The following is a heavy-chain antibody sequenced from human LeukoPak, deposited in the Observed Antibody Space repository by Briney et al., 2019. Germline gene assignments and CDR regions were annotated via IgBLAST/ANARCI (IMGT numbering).Heavy chain of an antibody. CDR2: INHSGST. CDR1: GGSFSGYY. V-gene: IGHV4-34*01. J-gene: IGHJ1*01. Sequence: SETLSLTCAVYGGSFSGYYWSWNRQPPGKGLEWIGEINHSGSTNYNPSLKSRVTISVDTSKNQFSLKLSSVTAADTAVYYCARVGRTVVTPRSPSYFQHWGQGTLVTVSS. D-gene: IGHD4-23*01. CDR3: ARVGRTVVTPRSPSYFQH.